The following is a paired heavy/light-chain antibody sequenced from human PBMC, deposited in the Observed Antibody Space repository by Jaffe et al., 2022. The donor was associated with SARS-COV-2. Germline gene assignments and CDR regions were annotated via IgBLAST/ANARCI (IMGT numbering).Heavy chain of an antibody. J-gene: IGHJ5*02. Sequence: QVQLVQSGAEVKKPGASVKVSCKASGYTFTSYGISWVRQAPGQGLEWMGWISAYNGNTNYAQKLQGRVTMTTDTSTSTAYMELRSLRSDDTAVYYCAVIGYCTNGVCYESDNWFDPWGQGTLVTVSS. CDR1: GYTFTSYG. V-gene: IGHV1-18*01. CDR3: AVIGYCTNGVCYESDNWFDP. D-gene: IGHD2-8*01. CDR2: ISAYNGNT.
Light chain of an antibody. V-gene: IGLV2-11*01. J-gene: IGLJ1*01. CDR3: CSYAGSYTNYV. Sequence: QSALTQPRSVSGSPGQSVTISCTGTSSDVGGYNYVSWYQQHPGKAPKLMIYDVSKRPSGVPDRFSGSKSGNTASLTISGLQAEDEADYYCCSYAGSYTNYVFGTGTKVTVL. CDR1: SSDVGGYNY. CDR2: DVS.